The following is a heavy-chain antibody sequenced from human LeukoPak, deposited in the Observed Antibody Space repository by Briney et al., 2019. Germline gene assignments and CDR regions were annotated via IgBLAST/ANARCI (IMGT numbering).Heavy chain of an antibody. CDR1: GFNFRAYW. J-gene: IGHJ3*02. V-gene: IGHV3-7*01. D-gene: IGHD2-2*01. CDR3: ARPTDCSSTSCSLGAFDI. Sequence: PGGSLRLSCTTSGFNFRAYWMGWVRQAPGKGLEWVANIKQDGSEKYYVDSVKGRFTISRDNAKNSLYLQMNSLRAEDTAVYYCARPTDCSSTSCSLGAFDIWGQGTMVTVSS. CDR2: IKQDGSEK.